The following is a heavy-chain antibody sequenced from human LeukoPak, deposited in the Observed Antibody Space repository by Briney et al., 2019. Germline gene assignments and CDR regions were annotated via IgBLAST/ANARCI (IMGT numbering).Heavy chain of an antibody. CDR2: IYYSGST. CDR1: GGSLSSYY. D-gene: IGHD4-17*01. CDR3: ASGEVWFDS. Sequence: PSETLSLTCTVSGGSLSSYYWSWIRQPPGKGLEWIGYIYYSGSTKYNPSLKSRVTISVDTSKNQCSLKVSSVTAADTAVYYCASGEVWFDSWGQGTLVTVSS. J-gene: IGHJ5*01. V-gene: IGHV4-59*01.